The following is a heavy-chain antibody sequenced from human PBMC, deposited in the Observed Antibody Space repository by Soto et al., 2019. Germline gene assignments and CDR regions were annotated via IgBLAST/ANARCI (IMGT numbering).Heavy chain of an antibody. D-gene: IGHD2-15*01. J-gene: IGHJ4*02. Sequence: EVQLVESGGGLVQPGGSLKLSCAASGFTFSGSAMHWVRQASGKGLEWVGRIRSKANSYATAYAASVTGRFTISRDDSKNTAYLQMNSLKTEDTAVYYCTRHALPHYWGQGTLVTVSS. CDR1: GFTFSGSA. V-gene: IGHV3-73*02. CDR3: TRHALPHY. CDR2: IRSKANSYAT.